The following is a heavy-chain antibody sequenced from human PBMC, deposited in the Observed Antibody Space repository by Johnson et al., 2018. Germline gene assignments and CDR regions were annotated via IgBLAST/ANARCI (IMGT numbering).Heavy chain of an antibody. V-gene: IGHV3-7*01. D-gene: IGHD4-17*01. CDR3: ARRGDYDEGYFQH. Sequence: EVRLLESGGGLVQAGGSLRLSCEASGFTFSNYWMGWVRQAPGKGLEWVANIKQDEGEQYYVDPLKGRFTISRDNAKNSLYLQMNHLRGEDTAVYYRARRGDYDEGYFQHWGQGTLVIVSS. J-gene: IGHJ1*01. CDR2: IKQDEGEQ. CDR1: GFTFSNYW.